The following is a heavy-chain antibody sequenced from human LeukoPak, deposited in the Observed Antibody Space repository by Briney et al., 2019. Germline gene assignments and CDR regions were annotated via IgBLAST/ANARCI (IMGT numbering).Heavy chain of an antibody. Sequence: PGGTLRLSCAASGFTFSSYGMSWVRQAPGKGLEWVSAISGSGGSTYYADSVKGRFTISRDNAKNSLYLQMNSLRAEDTAVYYCARVGRERLLNYFDYWGQGTLVTVSS. J-gene: IGHJ4*02. CDR1: GFTFSSYG. CDR2: ISGSGGST. D-gene: IGHD1-26*01. V-gene: IGHV3-23*01. CDR3: ARVGRERLLNYFDY.